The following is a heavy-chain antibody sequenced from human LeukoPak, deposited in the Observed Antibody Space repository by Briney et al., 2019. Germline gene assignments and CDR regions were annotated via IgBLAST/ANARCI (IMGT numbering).Heavy chain of an antibody. D-gene: IGHD3-22*01. Sequence: WVRQAPGKGLEWIGSIYYTGSTYYNPYLKSRLTISVETSNTQFSLKPNSVTAADTAIYYCARLFGRGYHSSGPQSYWSQGTLVTVSS. V-gene: IGHV4-39*01. CDR2: IYYTGST. CDR3: ARLFGRGYHSSGPQSY. J-gene: IGHJ4*02.